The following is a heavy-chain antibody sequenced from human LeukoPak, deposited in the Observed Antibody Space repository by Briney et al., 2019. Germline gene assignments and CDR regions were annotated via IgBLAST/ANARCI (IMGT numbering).Heavy chain of an antibody. CDR2: IVDNGGTT. Sequence: GGSLRLSCAASGFTFSGYAVIWVRQAPGKGLEWVSLIVDNGGTTYYAGSVKGRFTISRDNAKNTLYLQMNSLRAEDTAVYYCARVGGNLYYYYYYMDVWGKGTTVTVSS. J-gene: IGHJ6*03. D-gene: IGHD4-23*01. CDR1: GFTFSGYA. CDR3: ARVGGNLYYYYYYMDV. V-gene: IGHV3-23*01.